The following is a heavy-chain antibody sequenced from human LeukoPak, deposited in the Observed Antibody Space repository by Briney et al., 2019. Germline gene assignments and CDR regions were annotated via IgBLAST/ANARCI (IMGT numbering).Heavy chain of an antibody. D-gene: IGHD4-17*01. CDR2: IKQDGSEK. J-gene: IGHJ4*02. CDR3: ARSMTTVTTFDY. CDR1: GFTFSNYW. V-gene: IGHV3-7*01. Sequence: GGSLRLSCAASGFTFSNYWMSWVRQAPGKGLEWVANIKQDGSEKYYVDSVKGRFTVSRDNTKNSLFLQMNSLRAEDTAVYYCARSMTTVTTFDYWGQGTLVTVSS.